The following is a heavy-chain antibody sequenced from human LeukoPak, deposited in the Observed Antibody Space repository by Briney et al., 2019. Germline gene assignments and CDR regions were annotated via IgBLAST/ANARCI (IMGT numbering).Heavy chain of an antibody. CDR3: AKNRGANYYNYYMDV. Sequence: GGSLRLSCAASGFTFSTYAMSWVCQAPGKGLEWLSTIGGGGRDTFYADSVKGRFTVSRDNSKKTLYLQMSSLRAEDTAVYFCAKNRGANYYNYYMDVWGKGTTVTVSS. CDR1: GFTFSTYA. D-gene: IGHD4/OR15-4a*01. J-gene: IGHJ6*03. CDR2: IGGGGRDT. V-gene: IGHV3-23*01.